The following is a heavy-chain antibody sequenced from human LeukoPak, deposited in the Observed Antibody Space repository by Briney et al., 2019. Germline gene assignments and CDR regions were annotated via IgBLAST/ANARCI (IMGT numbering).Heavy chain of an antibody. V-gene: IGHV4-59*01. J-gene: IGHJ4*02. CDR2: IYYSGST. CDR3: ARGGFRYFSY. Sequence: SETLSLTCTVSGGSISSYYWSCIRQPPGKGLEWIGYIYYSGSTNNNPSLKSRVTLSIDTSKNQFSLKLSSVTAADTAVYYCARGGFRYFSYWGQGTLVTVSS. D-gene: IGHD3-9*01. CDR1: GGSISSYY.